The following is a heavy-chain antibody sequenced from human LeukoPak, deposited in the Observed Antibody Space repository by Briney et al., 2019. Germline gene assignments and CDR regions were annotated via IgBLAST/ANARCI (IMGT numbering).Heavy chain of an antibody. D-gene: IGHD6-19*01. CDR2: IYYSGST. Sequence: SETLSLTCTVSGGSISSYYWSWIRQPPGKGLEWIGYIYYSGSTNYNPSLKSRVTMSVDTSKNQFSLKLSSVTAADTAVYYCARDGVGEYSSGWYAYYYYYMDVWGKGTTVTVSS. J-gene: IGHJ6*03. CDR3: ARDGVGEYSSGWYAYYYYYMDV. V-gene: IGHV4-59*12. CDR1: GGSISSYY.